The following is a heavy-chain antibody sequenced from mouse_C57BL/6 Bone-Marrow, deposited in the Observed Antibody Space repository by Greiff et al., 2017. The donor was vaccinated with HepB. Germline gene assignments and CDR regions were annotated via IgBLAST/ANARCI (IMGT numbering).Heavy chain of an antibody. J-gene: IGHJ3*01. Sequence: VKLQQPGAELVKPGASVKLSCKASGYTFTSYWMQWVKQRPGQGLEWIGEIDPSDSYTNYNQKFKGKATLTVDTSSSTAYMQLSSLTSEDSAVYYCARHYDVAYWGQGTLVTVSA. D-gene: IGHD2-4*01. V-gene: IGHV1-50*01. CDR1: GYTFTSYW. CDR2: IDPSDSYT. CDR3: ARHYDVAY.